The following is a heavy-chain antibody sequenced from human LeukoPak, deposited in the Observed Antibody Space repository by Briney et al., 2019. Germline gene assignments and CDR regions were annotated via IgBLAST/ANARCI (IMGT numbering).Heavy chain of an antibody. CDR2: IYVGVSDT. V-gene: IGHV5-51*01. CDR3: ARLGDLQLTSMAPRGYFNY. CDR1: GYNFATYW. J-gene: IGHJ4*02. Sequence: GGSLILSCKGSGYNFATYWIAWVRQMPGKGLEWMGIIYVGVSDTRYSPSFQGQLTISIDKSISSAYLQWSSLKASDTAMYYCARLGDLQLTSMAPRGYFNYWGQGTLVTVSS. D-gene: IGHD5-18*01.